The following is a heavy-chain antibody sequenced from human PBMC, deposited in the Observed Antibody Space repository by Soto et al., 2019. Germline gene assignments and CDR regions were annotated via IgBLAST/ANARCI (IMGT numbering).Heavy chain of an antibody. CDR3: VSDRDEGYYYYYMDV. Sequence: GASVKVSCKASGYTFTSYDINWVRQATGQGLEWMGWMNPNSGNTGYAQKFQGRVTMTRNTSISTAYMELSSLRSEDTAVYYCVSDRDEGYYYYYMDVSTRGTTVTVSS. CDR2: MNPNSGNT. V-gene: IGHV1-8*01. CDR1: GYTFTSYD. J-gene: IGHJ6*03. D-gene: IGHD3-22*01.